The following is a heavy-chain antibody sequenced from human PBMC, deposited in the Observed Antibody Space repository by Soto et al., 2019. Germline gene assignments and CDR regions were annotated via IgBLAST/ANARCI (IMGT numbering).Heavy chain of an antibody. Sequence: GGSLRLSCAASGFIFSNYWMSWIRQAPGKGLEWVANIRQDGGERYYVDSVKGRSTISRDNARNSLYLQMNSMRAEDTAVYYCARGGRSGDYWGQGTLVTVSS. CDR3: ARGGRSGDY. CDR1: GFIFSNYW. J-gene: IGHJ4*02. V-gene: IGHV3-7*01. D-gene: IGHD1-1*01. CDR2: IRQDGGER.